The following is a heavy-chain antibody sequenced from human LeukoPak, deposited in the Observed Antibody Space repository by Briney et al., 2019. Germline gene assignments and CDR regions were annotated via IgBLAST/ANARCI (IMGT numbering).Heavy chain of an antibody. CDR3: AGGDRNGWYFNY. V-gene: IGHV3-9*01. CDR2: ISWNSGSI. D-gene: IGHD6-25*01. J-gene: IGHJ4*02. CDR1: GFTFDDYA. Sequence: GGSLRLSCAASGFTFDDYAMHWVRQAPGKGLEWVSGISWNSGSIGYADSVKGRFTISRDNVKNSLHLQMNSLRADDTALYFCAGGDRNGWYFNYWGQGTLVAVSS.